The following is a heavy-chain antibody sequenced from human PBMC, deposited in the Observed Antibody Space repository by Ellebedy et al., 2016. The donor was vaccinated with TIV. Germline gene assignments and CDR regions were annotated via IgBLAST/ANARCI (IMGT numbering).Heavy chain of an antibody. CDR2: INSRNSSI. V-gene: IGHV3-48*01. CDR3: ARDPMIWIFDY. Sequence: PGGSLRLSCAASGFTFSSYSMNWVRQAPGKGLEWVSYINSRNSSISYADSVKGRFTISRDKANNSLYLRMNSLRAEDTAVYYCARDPMIWIFDYWGQGTLVIVSS. CDR1: GFTFSSYS. D-gene: IGHD3-22*01. J-gene: IGHJ4*02.